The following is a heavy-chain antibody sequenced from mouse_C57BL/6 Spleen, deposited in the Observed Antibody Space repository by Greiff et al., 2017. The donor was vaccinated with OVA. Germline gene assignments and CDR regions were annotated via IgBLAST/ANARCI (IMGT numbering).Heavy chain of an antibody. CDR3: ARGYYCGSNCAMDY. V-gene: IGHV1-69*01. D-gene: IGHD1-1*01. CDR1: GYTFTSYW. J-gene: IGHJ4*01. CDR2: IDPSDSYT. Sequence: QVQLQQPGAELVMPGASVKLSCKASGYTFTSYWMHWVKQRPGQGLEWIGEIDPSDSYTNYNQKFKGKSTLTVDKSSSTSYMQLSSLTSEDSAVYYCARGYYCGSNCAMDYWGQGTSVTVSS.